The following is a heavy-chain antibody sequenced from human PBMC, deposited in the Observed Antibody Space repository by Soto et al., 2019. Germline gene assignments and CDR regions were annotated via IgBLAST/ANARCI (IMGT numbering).Heavy chain of an antibody. D-gene: IGHD3-22*01. CDR1: GYSFATSG. CDR3: ARAGQYYDSSGYAN. J-gene: IGHJ4*02. V-gene: IGHV1-18*01. Sequence: QVKLVQSGTEVKQPGASMKVSCKASGYSFATSGISWVRQAPGQGLEWMGWISAYNGNTNYDQKLQDRVTMTTDTSTSTAYLELRTLRSDDTAVYYCARAGQYYDSSGYANWGQGTLVIVSS. CDR2: ISAYNGNT.